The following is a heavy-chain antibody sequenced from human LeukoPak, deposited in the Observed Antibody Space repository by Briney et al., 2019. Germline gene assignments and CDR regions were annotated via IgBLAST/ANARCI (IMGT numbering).Heavy chain of an antibody. D-gene: IGHD3-22*01. CDR3: ARVDSSGYYIDY. J-gene: IGHJ4*02. V-gene: IGHV4-4*07. CDR2: IFSSGCT. Sequence: SETLSLTCTVSGGSISSYYWTWIRQPAGKGLEWIGRIFSSGCTNYNPSLKSRVTMSVDTSKNQFSLKLSSVTAADTAVYYCARVDSSGYYIDYWGQGTLVTVSS. CDR1: GGSISSYY.